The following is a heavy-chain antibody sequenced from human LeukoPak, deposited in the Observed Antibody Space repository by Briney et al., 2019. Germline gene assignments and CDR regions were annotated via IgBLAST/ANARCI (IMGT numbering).Heavy chain of an antibody. J-gene: IGHJ4*02. V-gene: IGHV4-61*02. CDR1: GGSISSGSYY. Sequence: TTPETLSLTCTVSGGSISSGSYYWSWIRQPAGKGLEWIGRIYTSGSTNYNPSLKSRVTISVDTSKNQFSLKLSSVTAADTAVYYCARVNQWELHYWGQGTLVTVSS. D-gene: IGHD1-26*01. CDR2: IYTSGST. CDR3: ARVNQWELHY.